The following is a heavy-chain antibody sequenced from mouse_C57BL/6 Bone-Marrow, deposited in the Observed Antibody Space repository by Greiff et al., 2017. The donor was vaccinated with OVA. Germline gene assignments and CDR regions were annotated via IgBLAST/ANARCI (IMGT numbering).Heavy chain of an antibody. CDR3: ARHHY. CDR1: GFTFSDYY. Sequence: EVKLMESGGGLVQPGGSLKLSCAASGFTFSDYYMYWVRQTPEKRLEWVAYISNGGGSTYYPDTVKGRFTISRDNAKNTLYLQMSRLKSEDTAMYYCARHHYWGQGTTLTVSS. V-gene: IGHV5-12*01. J-gene: IGHJ2*01. CDR2: ISNGGGST.